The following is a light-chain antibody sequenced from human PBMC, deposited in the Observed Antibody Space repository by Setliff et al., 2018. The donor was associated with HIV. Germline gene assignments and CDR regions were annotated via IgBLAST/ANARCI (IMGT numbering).Light chain of an antibody. V-gene: IGLV3-21*03. CDR3: QVWDSSSDHHV. J-gene: IGLJ1*01. CDR2: DDN. Sequence: SYELTQPPSVSVAPGKTARITCGGNNIGSESVHWYQQKPGQAPVLVVYDDNDRPSGIPERLSGSNSGNTATLTISRVEAGDEADYYCQVWDSSSDHHVFGTGTKVTVL. CDR1: NIGSES.